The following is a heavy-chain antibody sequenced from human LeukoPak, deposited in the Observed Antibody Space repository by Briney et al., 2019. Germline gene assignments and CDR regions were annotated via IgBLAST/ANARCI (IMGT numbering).Heavy chain of an antibody. CDR1: GFTFSDAW. D-gene: IGHD6-6*01. CDR2: IKSKTDGGTI. Sequence: GGSLRLSCAASGFTFSDAWMNWVRQAPGKGLAWVGRIKSKTDGGTIDYAAPVKGRFTISRDDSKDTLYLQMNSLETEDTAVYYCTTSPYARLDYWGQGTLVTVSS. CDR3: TTSPYARLDY. V-gene: IGHV3-15*01. J-gene: IGHJ4*02.